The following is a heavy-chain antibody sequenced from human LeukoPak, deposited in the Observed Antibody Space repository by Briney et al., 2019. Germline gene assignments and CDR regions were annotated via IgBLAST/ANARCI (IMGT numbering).Heavy chain of an antibody. V-gene: IGHV3-23*01. CDR1: GFTFSMYA. D-gene: IGHD1-14*01. Sequence: GGSLRLSCAVSGFTFSMYAMAWVRQAPGKGLEWVSGISDNTYYADSVKGRFTISRDNSKNTLYLQMNSLIAEDTAVYYCAKTGFQWGYYFYYMDVWGKGTTVTVSS. CDR3: AKTGFQWGYYFYYMDV. CDR2: ISDNT. J-gene: IGHJ6*03.